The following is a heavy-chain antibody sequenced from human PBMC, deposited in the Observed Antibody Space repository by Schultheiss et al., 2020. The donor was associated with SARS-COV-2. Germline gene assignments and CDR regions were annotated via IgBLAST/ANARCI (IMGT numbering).Heavy chain of an antibody. CDR2: IYYSGST. CDR3: AREAAGDYYYGMDV. CDR1: GGSISSYY. J-gene: IGHJ6*02. V-gene: IGHV4-39*02. Sequence: SETLSLTCTVSGGSISSYYWGWIRQPPGKGLEWIGSIYYSGSTYYNPSLKSRVTISVDTSKNQFSLKLSSVTAADTAVYYCAREAAGDYYYGMDVWGQGTTVTVSS. D-gene: IGHD6-13*01.